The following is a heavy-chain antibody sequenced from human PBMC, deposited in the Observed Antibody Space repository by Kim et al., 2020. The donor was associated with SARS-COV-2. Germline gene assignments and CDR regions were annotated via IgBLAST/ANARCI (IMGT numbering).Heavy chain of an antibody. CDR3: ARLGCSSTSCYVLWFDP. CDR2: IYHSGST. D-gene: IGHD2-2*01. CDR1: GGSISSSNW. V-gene: IGHV4-4*02. J-gene: IGHJ5*02. Sequence: SETLSLTCAVSGGSISSSNWWSWVRQPPGKGLEWIGEIYHSGSTNYNPSLKSRVTISVDKSKNQFSLKLSSVTAADTAVYYCARLGCSSTSCYVLWFDPWGQGTLVTVSS.